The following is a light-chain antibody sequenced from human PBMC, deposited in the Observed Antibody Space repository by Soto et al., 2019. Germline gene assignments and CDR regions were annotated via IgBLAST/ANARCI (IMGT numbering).Light chain of an antibody. Sequence: QSVLTQPPSVSAAPGQKVTISCSGSSSNIGNNYVSWYQHLPGTAPKLLIYDNNERPSGIPDRFSGSKSGTSATLGITGLPTGDEADYYCGTWDTSLSAVVFGGGTKLTVL. J-gene: IGLJ2*01. V-gene: IGLV1-51*01. CDR2: DNN. CDR1: SSNIGNNY. CDR3: GTWDTSLSAVV.